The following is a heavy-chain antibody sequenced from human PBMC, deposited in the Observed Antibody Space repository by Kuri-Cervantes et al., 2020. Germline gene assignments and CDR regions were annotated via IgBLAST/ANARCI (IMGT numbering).Heavy chain of an antibody. CDR3: ARDFSQWGDGWFDP. J-gene: IGHJ5*02. CDR1: DASFSGYY. D-gene: IGHD5-24*01. V-gene: IGHV4-34*01. Sequence: SETLSLTCAVYDASFSGYYWSWIRQPPGKGLEWIGEINHSGSTNYNPSLKSRVTISVDTSKNQFSLKLSSVTAADTAVYYCARDFSQWGDGWFDPWGQGTLVTVSS. CDR2: INHSGST.